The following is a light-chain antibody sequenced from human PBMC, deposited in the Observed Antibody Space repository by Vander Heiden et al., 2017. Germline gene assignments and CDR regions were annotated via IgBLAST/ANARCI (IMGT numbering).Light chain of an antibody. CDR1: QSLLHSNGYNY. CDR3: RQDLQTPLT. J-gene: IGKJ4*01. Sequence: EMVRTRSPLSLPVTPGEPASISCRSSQSLLHSNGYNYLDWYLQKPGQSPQLLIFLGSNRASGVPDRFSGSGSGTDFTLKISRVEAADVGVYSCRQDLQTPLTFGGGTKVEIK. CDR2: LGS. V-gene: IGKV2-28*01.